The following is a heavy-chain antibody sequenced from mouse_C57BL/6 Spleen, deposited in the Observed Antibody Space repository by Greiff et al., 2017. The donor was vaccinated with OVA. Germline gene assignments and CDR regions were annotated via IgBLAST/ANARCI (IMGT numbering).Heavy chain of an antibody. Sequence: QVQLKQPGAELVMPGASVKLSCKASGYTFTSYWMHWVKQRPGQGLEWIGEIDPSDSYTNYNQKFKGKSTLTVDKSSSTAYMQLSSLTSEDSAVYYCARGSGSPYWYFDVWGTGTTVTVSS. CDR2: IDPSDSYT. V-gene: IGHV1-69*01. D-gene: IGHD1-3*01. CDR3: ARGSGSPYWYFDV. J-gene: IGHJ1*03. CDR1: GYTFTSYW.